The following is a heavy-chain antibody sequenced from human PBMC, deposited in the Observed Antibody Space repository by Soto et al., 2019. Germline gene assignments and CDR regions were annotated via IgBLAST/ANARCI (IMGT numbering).Heavy chain of an antibody. D-gene: IGHD2-21*02. Sequence: DVQLVESGGAVVQPGESLRLSCEVSGFTFSMYSMTWVRQAPGKGLEWVAKIPQEGCDGHYADSVKGRFTISRDNAKNSVFLQMNNLRAADTAVYYCARDQLILPAHDFFYGSDVWGQGATVTVS. CDR2: IPQEGCDG. V-gene: IGHV3-7*03. J-gene: IGHJ6*02. CDR1: GFTFSMYS. CDR3: ARDQLILPAHDFFYGSDV.